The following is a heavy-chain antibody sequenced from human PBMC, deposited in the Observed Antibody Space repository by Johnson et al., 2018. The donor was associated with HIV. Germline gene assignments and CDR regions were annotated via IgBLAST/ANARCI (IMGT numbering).Heavy chain of an antibody. J-gene: IGHJ3*02. CDR2: ISWNSGSI. D-gene: IGHD2-21*01. Sequence: LLVESGGGLVQPGRSLRLSCAASGFTFDDYAMHWVRQAPGKGLAWVSGISWNSGSIGYADSVKGRFTIPRDNAKNSLYLQMNSLRAEDTALYYCAIDCGGDCYSGSGAFDIWGQGTMVTVSS. CDR3: AIDCGGDCYSGSGAFDI. CDR1: GFTFDDYA. V-gene: IGHV3-9*01.